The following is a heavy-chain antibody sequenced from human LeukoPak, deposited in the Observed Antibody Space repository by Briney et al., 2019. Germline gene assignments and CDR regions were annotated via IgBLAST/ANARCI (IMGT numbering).Heavy chain of an antibody. CDR2: INSDVSTT. CDR3: ARRGAVANAFDI. CDR1: GFTFSSYW. J-gene: IGHJ3*02. Sequence: GRSLRLSCAASGFTFSSYWMHWVRQAPGEGLGWVSRINSDVSTTTYADSVKGRFSIFRDNAKNTLYLQMNSLRAEDTAVYYCARRGAVANAFDIWGLGTMVTVSS. D-gene: IGHD6-19*01. V-gene: IGHV3-74*01.